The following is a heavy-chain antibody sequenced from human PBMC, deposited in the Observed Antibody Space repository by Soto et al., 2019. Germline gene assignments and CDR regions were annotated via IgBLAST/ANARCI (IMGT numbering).Heavy chain of an antibody. CDR2: IYYSGST. CDR3: ARTGERWILGYYFDY. V-gene: IGHV4-31*03. D-gene: IGHD2-2*03. Sequence: QVQLQESGPGLVKPSQTLSLTCTVSGGSISSGGYYWSWIRQHPGKGLEWIGYIYYSGSTYYNPSLKSRGTISGDTSKNQFSLKLSSVTAADTAVYYCARTGERWILGYYFDYWGQGTLVTVSS. J-gene: IGHJ4*02. CDR1: GGSISSGGYY.